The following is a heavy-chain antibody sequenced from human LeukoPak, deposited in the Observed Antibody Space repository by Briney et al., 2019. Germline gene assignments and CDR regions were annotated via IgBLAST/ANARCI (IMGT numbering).Heavy chain of an antibody. J-gene: IGHJ4*02. CDR3: ARQSDILTGYPFDY. CDR2: IYTSGST. Sequence: PSQTLSLTCTVSGGFISIGRYYWSWIRQPAGKGLEWIGRIYTSGSTNYNPSLRSRLTIAVDTSKNQFSLKLSSMAAADTAVYYCARQSDILTGYPFDYWGQGTLVTVSS. D-gene: IGHD3-9*01. CDR1: GGFISIGRYY. V-gene: IGHV4-61*02.